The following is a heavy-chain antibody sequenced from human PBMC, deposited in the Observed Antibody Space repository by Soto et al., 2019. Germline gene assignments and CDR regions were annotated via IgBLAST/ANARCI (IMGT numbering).Heavy chain of an antibody. V-gene: IGHV3-23*01. CDR2: ISGSGGST. J-gene: IGHJ4*02. CDR1: GFTFSSYA. D-gene: IGHD4-17*01. CDR3: AKDLNDYGDYPPKYFDY. Sequence: GGSLRLSCAASGFTFSSYAMSWVRQAPGKGLEWVSAISGSGGSTYYADSVKGRFTISRDNSKNTLYLQMNSLRAEDTAVYYCAKDLNDYGDYPPKYFDYWGQGTLVTVS.